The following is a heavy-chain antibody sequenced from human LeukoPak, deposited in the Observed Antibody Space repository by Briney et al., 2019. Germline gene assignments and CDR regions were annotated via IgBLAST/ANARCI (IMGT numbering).Heavy chain of an antibody. V-gene: IGHV3-23*01. Sequence: GGSLRLSCAASGFTFSDYYMSWVRQAPGKGLEWVSAISGSGGSTYYADSVKGRFTISRDNSKNTLYLQMNSLRAEDTAVYYCAKERAGTFAFDIWGQGTMVTVSS. CDR1: GFTFSDYY. D-gene: IGHD6-19*01. CDR2: ISGSGGST. CDR3: AKERAGTFAFDI. J-gene: IGHJ3*02.